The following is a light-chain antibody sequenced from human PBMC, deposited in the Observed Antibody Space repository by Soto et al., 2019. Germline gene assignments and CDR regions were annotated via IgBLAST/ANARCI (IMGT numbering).Light chain of an antibody. Sequence: DIQMTQSRSTLSSSVGYIFTITCRSSQSISSWLAWYQQKPGKAPKLLIYKASSLESGVPSRFSGSGSGTEFTLSISSLQPEDFATYFCQQIYSAPLTFGGGTKVDIK. J-gene: IGKJ4*01. CDR1: QSISSW. V-gene: IGKV1-5*03. CDR2: KAS. CDR3: QQIYSAPLT.